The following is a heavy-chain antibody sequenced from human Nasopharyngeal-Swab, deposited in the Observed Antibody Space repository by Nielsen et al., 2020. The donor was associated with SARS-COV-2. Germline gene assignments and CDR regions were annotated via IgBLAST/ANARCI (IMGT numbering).Heavy chain of an antibody. V-gene: IGHV4-30-2*05. CDR3: ARGVDTYDYSNLLDY. Sequence: SETLSLTCSVSGGSIISVGYSWTWIRQPPGKGLEWIGYIYHSGSTYYNPSLKSRVTISVDTSKNQFSLKLISVTAADTAVYYCARGVDTYDYSNLLDYWGQGTLVTVSS. CDR1: GGSIISVGYS. D-gene: IGHD4-11*01. CDR2: IYHSGST. J-gene: IGHJ4*02.